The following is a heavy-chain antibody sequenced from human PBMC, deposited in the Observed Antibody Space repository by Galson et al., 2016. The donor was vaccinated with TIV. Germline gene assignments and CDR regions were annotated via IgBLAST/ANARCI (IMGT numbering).Heavy chain of an antibody. CDR1: GFTFSAYR. V-gene: IGHV3-30*03. J-gene: IGHJ4*02. Sequence: SLRLSCAASGFTFSAYRMDWVRQAPGKGLEWVAVISSDGTNAHYADSMKGRFTISRDNSGNTLYLQMNNLRSEDTAVYCCATDGRDAYNPYFDSWGQGTLVTVSS. CDR2: ISSDGTNA. D-gene: IGHD5-24*01. CDR3: ATDGRDAYNPYFDS.